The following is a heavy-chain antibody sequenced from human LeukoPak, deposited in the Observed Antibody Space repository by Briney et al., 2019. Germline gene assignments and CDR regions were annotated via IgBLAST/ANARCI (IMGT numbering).Heavy chain of an antibody. J-gene: IGHJ1*01. Sequence: GGSLRLSCAASGLHFSGTAMSWVRQAPGKGLEWVSYISSSGSTIYYADSVKGRFTISRDNAKNSLYLQMNSLRAEDTAVYYCARDLSGSYYRYPSEYFQHWGQGTLVTVSS. CDR3: ARDLSGSYYRYPSEYFQH. V-gene: IGHV3-48*03. CDR1: GLHFSGTA. D-gene: IGHD1-26*01. CDR2: ISSSGSTI.